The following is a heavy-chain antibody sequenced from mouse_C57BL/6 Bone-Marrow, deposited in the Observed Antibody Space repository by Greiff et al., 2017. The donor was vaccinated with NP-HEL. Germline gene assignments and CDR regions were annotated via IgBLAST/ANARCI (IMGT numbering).Heavy chain of an antibody. V-gene: IGHV3-6*01. CDR3: ARGGKVIRGDYYAMDY. CDR2: ISYDGSN. D-gene: IGHD1-1*01. J-gene: IGHJ4*01. CDR1: GYSITSGYY. Sequence: EVQLQESGPGLVKPSQSLSLTCSVTGYSITSGYYWNWIRQFPGNKLEWMGYISYDGSNNYNPSLKNRISITRDTSKNQFFLKLNSVTTEDTATYYCARGGKVIRGDYYAMDYWGQGTSVTVSS.